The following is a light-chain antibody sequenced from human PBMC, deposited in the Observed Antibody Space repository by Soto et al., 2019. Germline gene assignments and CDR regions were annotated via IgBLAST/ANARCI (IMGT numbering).Light chain of an antibody. CDR1: SGSVSTSYY. J-gene: IGLJ3*02. V-gene: IGLV8-61*01. Sequence: QAVVTQEPSFSVSPGRTVTLTCGLSSGSVSTSYYPSWYQLTPGQAPRTLIYSTNTRSSGVPHRFSGSILENKAALTITGAQADDESDYYCVLYMGTGISVFGGGTQLTVL. CDR2: STN. CDR3: VLYMGTGISV.